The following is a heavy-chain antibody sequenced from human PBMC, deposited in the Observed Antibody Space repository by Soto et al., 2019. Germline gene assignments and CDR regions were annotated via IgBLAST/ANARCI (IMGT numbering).Heavy chain of an antibody. V-gene: IGHV4-61*01. CDR1: GGSVRSGTYY. CDR2: IYSSGST. CDR3: ARLLGQWITRTTT. Sequence: SETLSLTCSVSGGSVRSGTYYWSWIRQPPGKGLEWIGYIYSSGSTNYNPSLKSRATISVDTSKNQFSLKLSSVTAADTAVYYCARLLGQWITRTTTWGQGTLVTVSS. J-gene: IGHJ5*02. D-gene: IGHD1-7*01.